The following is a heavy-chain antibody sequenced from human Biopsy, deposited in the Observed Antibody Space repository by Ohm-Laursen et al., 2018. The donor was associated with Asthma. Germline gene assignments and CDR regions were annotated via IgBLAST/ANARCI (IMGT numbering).Heavy chain of an antibody. CDR1: GYIFTSHA. J-gene: IGHJ6*02. D-gene: IGHD2-15*01. V-gene: IGHV7-4-1*02. Sequence: SVKVSCKASGYIFTSHAMNWVRQAPGQGLEWMGRINTNTGNPTYAQGFTGRFVFSLDTSASTAYLQISSLKADDTAAYYCARGLLGMDVWGQGTTVTVSS. CDR3: ARGLLGMDV. CDR2: INTNTGNP.